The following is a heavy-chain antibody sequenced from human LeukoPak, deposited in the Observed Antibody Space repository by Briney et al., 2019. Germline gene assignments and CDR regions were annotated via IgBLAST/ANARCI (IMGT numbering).Heavy chain of an antibody. CDR3: AEDHRYYDSSGYYGLDY. Sequence: PGESLRLSCAASGFTFSSYAMTWVRQAPGKGLQWVSAISGSGGSTYYADSVRGRFTISSDNSKNTLYLQMNSLRAEDTAIYYCAEDHRYYDSSGYYGLDYWGQGTLVTVSS. J-gene: IGHJ4*02. CDR2: ISGSGGST. CDR1: GFTFSSYA. D-gene: IGHD3-22*01. V-gene: IGHV3-23*01.